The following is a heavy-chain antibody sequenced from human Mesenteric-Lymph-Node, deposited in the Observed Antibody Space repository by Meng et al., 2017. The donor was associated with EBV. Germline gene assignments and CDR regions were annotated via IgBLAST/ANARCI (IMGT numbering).Heavy chain of an antibody. CDR3: ARGEKGPIDY. CDR2: INHSGST. V-gene: IGHV4-34*01. Sequence: GQLNEGGSGLLKPSETLSLTRAVYGGSFSGYYWSWIRQPPGKGLEWIGEINHSGSTNYNPSLKSRVTISVDTSKNQFSLKLSSVTAADTAVYYCARGEKGPIDYWGQGTLVTVSS. J-gene: IGHJ4*02. CDR1: GGSFSGYY.